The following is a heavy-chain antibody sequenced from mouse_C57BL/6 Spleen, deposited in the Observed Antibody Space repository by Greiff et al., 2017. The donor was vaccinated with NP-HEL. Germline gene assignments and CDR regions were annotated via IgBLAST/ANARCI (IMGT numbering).Heavy chain of an antibody. D-gene: IGHD2-14*01. J-gene: IGHJ4*01. CDR2: IHPNSGST. V-gene: IGHV1-64*01. CDR1: GYTFTSYW. Sequence: QVQLQQPGAELVKPGASVKLSCKASGYTFTSYWMHWVKQRPGQGLEWIGMIHPNSGSTNYNEKFKSKATLTVDKSSSTAYMQLSSLTSEDSAVYYCARGGVRRDYYAMDYWGQGTSVTVSS. CDR3: ARGGVRRDYYAMDY.